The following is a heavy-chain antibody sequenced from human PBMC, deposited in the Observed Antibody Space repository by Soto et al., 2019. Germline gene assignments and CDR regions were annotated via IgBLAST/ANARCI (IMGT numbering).Heavy chain of an antibody. J-gene: IGHJ6*03. D-gene: IGHD4-4*01. CDR2: IYYSGTT. V-gene: IGHV4-31*03. Sequence: SETLSLTCTVSGGSISSGNYYWSWIRQHPGKGLEWIGYIYYSGTTYYNPSLKSRVTISVDTSKNQFSLKLSSVTAADTAVYYCARENYSSPTRYYDFMDVWGKGTTDTVSS. CDR1: GGSISSGNYY. CDR3: ARENYSSPTRYYDFMDV.